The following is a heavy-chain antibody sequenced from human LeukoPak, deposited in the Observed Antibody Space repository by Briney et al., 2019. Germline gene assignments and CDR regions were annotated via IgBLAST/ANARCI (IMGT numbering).Heavy chain of an antibody. V-gene: IGHV4-59*01. CDR3: ARGPCTSANCYWSLDY. Sequence: SETLSLTCSVSGASIIDYWWSWIRQPPGKGLEYIGFVYHSSSTNYNPSLKSRVTMSLDTSKNQFSLNLNSVSAADTAVYYCARGPCTSANCYWSLDYWGQGILVTVSS. D-gene: IGHD2-2*01. J-gene: IGHJ4*02. CDR1: GASIIDYW. CDR2: VYHSSST.